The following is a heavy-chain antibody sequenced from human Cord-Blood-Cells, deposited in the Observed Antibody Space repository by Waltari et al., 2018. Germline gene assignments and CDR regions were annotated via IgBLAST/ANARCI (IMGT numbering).Heavy chain of an antibody. J-gene: IGHJ4*02. D-gene: IGHD2-2*01. V-gene: IGHV4-34*01. CDR2: INHSGST. CDR1: GGSFSGYY. Sequence: QVQLQQWGAGLLKPSETLSLTCAVYGGSFSGYYWSWSRQPPGKGLKWIGEINHSGSTNYNPSLKSRVTISVDTSKNQFSLKLSSVTAADTAVYYCARGGGADCSSTSCYVDYWGQGTLVTVSS. CDR3: ARGGGADCSSTSCYVDY.